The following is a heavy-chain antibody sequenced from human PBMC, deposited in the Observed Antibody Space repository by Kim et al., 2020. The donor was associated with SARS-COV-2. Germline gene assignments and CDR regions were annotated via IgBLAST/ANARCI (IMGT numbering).Heavy chain of an antibody. Sequence: SETLSLTCIISGGSINNNVWTWIRQPPGKGLEWIGYIYCSGRTNYNPSLKSRVTMSVDTTKNQLSLKLTSVTAADTAVYYCARYYYDSRVYYSGFDHWGQGTLVTVSS. D-gene: IGHD3-22*01. CDR2: IYCSGRT. CDR1: GGSINNNV. J-gene: IGHJ5*02. V-gene: IGHV4-59*01. CDR3: ARYYYDSRVYYSGFDH.